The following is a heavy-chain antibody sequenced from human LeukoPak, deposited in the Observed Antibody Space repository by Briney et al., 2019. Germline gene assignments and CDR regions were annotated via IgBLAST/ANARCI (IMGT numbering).Heavy chain of an antibody. D-gene: IGHD4-23*01. CDR3: AKGLSGGGQRGYFDY. Sequence: PGGSLRLSCAASGFTFSSYSMNWVRQAPGKGLEWVSSISSSSSYIYYADSVKGRFTISRDNAKNSLYLQMNSLRAEDTAVYYCAKGLSGGGQRGYFDYWGQGTLVTVSS. J-gene: IGHJ4*02. CDR2: ISSSSSYI. V-gene: IGHV3-21*01. CDR1: GFTFSSYS.